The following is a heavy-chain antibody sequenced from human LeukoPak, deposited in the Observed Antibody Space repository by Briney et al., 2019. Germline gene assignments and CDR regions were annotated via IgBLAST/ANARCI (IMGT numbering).Heavy chain of an antibody. CDR3: ARDWGNILTAIDY. J-gene: IGHJ4*02. CDR2: ISSSSTTI. V-gene: IGHV3-48*02. D-gene: IGHD3-9*01. Sequence: GGSLRLSCAASGFTFSSYTMNWVRQAPGKGLQLISYISSSSTTIYYADSVKGRFAISRDNAKKPLYLHMNSLRDEDTAVYYCARDWGNILTAIDYWGQGTLVTVSS. CDR1: GFTFSSYT.